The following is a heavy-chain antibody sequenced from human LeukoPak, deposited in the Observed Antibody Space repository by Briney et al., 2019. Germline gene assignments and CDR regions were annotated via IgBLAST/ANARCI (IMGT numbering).Heavy chain of an antibody. CDR1: GGTFSSYA. CDR3: AKFWSGYYTD. D-gene: IGHD3-3*01. V-gene: IGHV1-69*06. J-gene: IGHJ4*02. Sequence: SVKVSCKASGGTFSSYAISWVRQAPSEGLEWLGGLTPLAGTPNYAQKFQGRLTISADKSTSTVYMELSRLTSEDTAVYFCAKFWSGYYTDWGQGTLVSVSS. CDR2: LTPLAGTP.